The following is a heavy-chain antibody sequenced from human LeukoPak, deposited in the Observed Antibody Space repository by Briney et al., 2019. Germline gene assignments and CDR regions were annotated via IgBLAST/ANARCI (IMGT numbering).Heavy chain of an antibody. D-gene: IGHD3-3*01. CDR3: ARHADFWSGSPYFDY. J-gene: IGHJ4*02. CDR2: IYTSGST. V-gene: IGHV4-4*09. Sequence: SETLSLTCSVSGVSMTNDRWTWIRQAPGKGLEWIGYIYTSGSTNYNPSLKSRVTISVDTSKNQFSLKLSSVTAADTAVYYCARHADFWSGSPYFDYWGQGTLVTVSS. CDR1: GVSMTNDR.